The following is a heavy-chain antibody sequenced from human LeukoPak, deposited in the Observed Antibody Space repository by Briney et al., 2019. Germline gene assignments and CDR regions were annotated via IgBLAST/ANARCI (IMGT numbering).Heavy chain of an antibody. Sequence: PSETLSLTCTVSGGFISRYYWSWIRQPPGKGLEWIGYIYYSGNTNYNPSLKSRITISVDTSKNQFSLKLSSVTAADTAVYYCARDFSGTPWYFDLWGRGTLVTVPS. D-gene: IGHD6-13*01. CDR2: IYYSGNT. CDR1: GGFISRYY. V-gene: IGHV4-59*12. CDR3: ARDFSGTPWYFDL. J-gene: IGHJ2*01.